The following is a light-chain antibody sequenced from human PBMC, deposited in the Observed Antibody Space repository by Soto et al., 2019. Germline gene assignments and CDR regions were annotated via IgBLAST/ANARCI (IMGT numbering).Light chain of an antibody. J-gene: IGKJ2*01. CDR3: QQFYSTPYT. Sequence: DVVMTQSPDSLAVSLGERATINCKSSQSLLNSSNNKNYLAWYQQKPGQSPELLIYWASTRESGVPDRFSGSGSGTDFTLTISSLQAEDVALYYCQQFYSTPYTFGQGTKLEIK. CDR2: WAS. V-gene: IGKV4-1*01. CDR1: QSLLNSSNNKNY.